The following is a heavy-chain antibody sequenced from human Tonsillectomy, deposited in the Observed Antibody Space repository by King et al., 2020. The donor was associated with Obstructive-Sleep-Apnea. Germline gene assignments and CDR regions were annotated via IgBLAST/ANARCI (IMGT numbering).Heavy chain of an antibody. CDR2: ISGSGDTT. D-gene: IGHD6-13*01. J-gene: IGHJ4*02. CDR1: GFTFSTYA. Sequence: VQLVESGGGLVQPGGSLRLSCAASGFTFSTYAMNWVRQAPGKGLEWVSGISGSGDTTFYVDSVKGRFTISRDNSKNTLYLQMNRLRPEDTAVYYCAAGNPLDYWGQGTLVIVSS. CDR3: AAGNPLDY. V-gene: IGHV3-23*04.